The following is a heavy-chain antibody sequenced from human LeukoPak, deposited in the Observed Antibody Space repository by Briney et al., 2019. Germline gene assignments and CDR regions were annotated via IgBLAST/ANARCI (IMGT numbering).Heavy chain of an antibody. CDR3: ARDNSGSIDY. D-gene: IGHD1-1*01. Sequence: GGSLRLSCVASGFTVSSNYMSWVRQAPGKGLEGVSIIYSGGRTFYADSVKGRFIISRDNSENTVYLHMNTLRAEDTGMYYCARDNSGSIDYWGQGTLVTVSS. CDR2: IYSGGRT. V-gene: IGHV3-53*01. J-gene: IGHJ4*02. CDR1: GFTVSSNY.